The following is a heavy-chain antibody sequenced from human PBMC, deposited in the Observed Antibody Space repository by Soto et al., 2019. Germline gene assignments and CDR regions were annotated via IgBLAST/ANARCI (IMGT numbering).Heavy chain of an antibody. CDR1: GFTFSSYG. V-gene: IGHV3-33*01. J-gene: IGHJ6*02. CDR3: ARDGTPPGILEWLSPYYGMDV. D-gene: IGHD3-3*01. CDR2: IWYDGSNK. Sequence: GGSLRLSCAASGFTFSSYGMHWVRQAPGKGLEWVAVIWYDGSNKYYADSLKGRFTISRDNSKNTLYLQMNSLRAEDTAVYYCARDGTPPGILEWLSPYYGMDVWGQGTTVTVSS.